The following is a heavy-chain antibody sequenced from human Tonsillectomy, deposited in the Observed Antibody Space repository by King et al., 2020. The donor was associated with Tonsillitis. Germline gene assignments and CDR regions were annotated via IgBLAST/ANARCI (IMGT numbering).Heavy chain of an antibody. CDR3: ARAYVITSLYDSSGYDWFDP. CDR2: IYHSGST. J-gene: IGHJ5*02. V-gene: IGHV4-4*02. CDR1: GGSVSNNNW. Sequence: VQLQESGPGLVKPSGTLSLTCAVSGGSVSNNNWWSWVRQPPGKGLEWIGEIYHSGSTNYNPSLKSRVTISVDKSKNQFSLKLSSVTAADTAVYYCARAYVITSLYDSSGYDWFDPWGQGTLVTVSS. D-gene: IGHD3-22*01.